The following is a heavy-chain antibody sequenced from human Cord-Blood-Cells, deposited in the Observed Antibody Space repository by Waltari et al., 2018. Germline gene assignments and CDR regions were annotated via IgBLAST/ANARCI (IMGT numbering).Heavy chain of an antibody. CDR2: INHSGST. CDR3: ARGPNYHDSSGYSGYFVLDY. J-gene: IGHJ4*02. D-gene: IGHD3-22*01. Sequence: VQLHQWGAGQLKPSATLSLTCAAYGGSFSGFYWNWSRPLTGQGMAWNEEINHSGSTNYNPSLKSRVTISVDTSKNQFSLKLSSVTAADTAVYYCARGPNYHDSSGYSGYFVLDYWGQGTLVTVSS. V-gene: IGHV4-34*01. CDR1: GGSFSGFY.